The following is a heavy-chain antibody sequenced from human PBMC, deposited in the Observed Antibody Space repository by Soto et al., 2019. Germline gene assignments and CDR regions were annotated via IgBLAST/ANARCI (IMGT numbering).Heavy chain of an antibody. CDR1: GFICRSYD. Sequence: LRLSCAASGFICRSYDMSWVRQAPGKGLEWVSTILVDGRTFYVDSVKGRFTISRDSSQNTVYLQMNSLTAGDTALYYCAKATATGGGAFDICGQGTMVTVSS. CDR3: AKATATGGGAFDI. J-gene: IGHJ3*02. V-gene: IGHV3-23*01. D-gene: IGHD2-8*02. CDR2: ILVDGRT.